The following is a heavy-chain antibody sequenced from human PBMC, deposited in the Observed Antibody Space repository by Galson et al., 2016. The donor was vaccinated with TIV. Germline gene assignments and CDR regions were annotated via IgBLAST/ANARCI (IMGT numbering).Heavy chain of an antibody. Sequence: SLRLSCAASGFTFSDYYTSWIRQAPGKGLEWISYIGSSGRIIYYADSVKGRFTISRDNAKSSLYLQMNSLRVEDTAVYYCAIDCSNTNCYTDPIYFDSWGQGALVTVSS. V-gene: IGHV3-11*01. CDR1: GFTFSDYY. CDR3: AIDCSNTNCYTDPIYFDS. D-gene: IGHD2-2*02. CDR2: IGSSGRII. J-gene: IGHJ4*02.